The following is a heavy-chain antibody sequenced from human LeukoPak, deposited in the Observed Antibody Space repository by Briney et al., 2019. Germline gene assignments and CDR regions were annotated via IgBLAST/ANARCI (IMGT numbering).Heavy chain of an antibody. CDR1: GGSFSGYY. Sequence: SETLSLTCAVYGGSFSGYYWSWIRQPPGKGLEWIGYIYYSGSTNYNPSLKSRVTISLDTSKNQFSLKLSSVTAADTAVYYCARGYGLGSYYKFFDFWGQGTLVTVSS. CDR3: ARGYGLGSYYKFFDF. CDR2: IYYSGST. V-gene: IGHV4-59*01. D-gene: IGHD3-10*01. J-gene: IGHJ4*02.